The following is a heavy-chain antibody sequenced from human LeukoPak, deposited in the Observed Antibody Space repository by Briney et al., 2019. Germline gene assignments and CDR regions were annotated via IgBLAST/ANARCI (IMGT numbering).Heavy chain of an antibody. CDR3: AKDPSFNDYGDHQLSFGIH. CDR1: GFTFSSYA. D-gene: IGHD4-17*01. Sequence: QSGGSLRLSCAASGFTFSSYAMSWVRQAPGKGLEWVSAITGSGGSTYYADSVKGRFTISRDNSKNTLYLQMNSLRAEDTAVYYCAKDPSFNDYGDHQLSFGIHWGQGTLVTVSS. J-gene: IGHJ4*02. CDR2: ITGSGGST. V-gene: IGHV3-23*01.